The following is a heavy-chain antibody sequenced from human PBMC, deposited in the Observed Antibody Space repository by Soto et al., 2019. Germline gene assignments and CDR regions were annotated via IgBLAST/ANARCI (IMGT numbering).Heavy chain of an antibody. D-gene: IGHD6-13*01. Sequence: SETLSLTCAVYGGSFSGYYWGWIRQPPGKGLEWIGEINHSGSTNYNPSLKSRVTISVDTSKNQFSLKLSSVTAADTAVYFCARYNAASGTYYFDYWGRGALVTVSS. CDR1: GGSFSGYY. J-gene: IGHJ4*02. CDR2: INHSGST. CDR3: ARYNAASGTYYFDY. V-gene: IGHV4-34*01.